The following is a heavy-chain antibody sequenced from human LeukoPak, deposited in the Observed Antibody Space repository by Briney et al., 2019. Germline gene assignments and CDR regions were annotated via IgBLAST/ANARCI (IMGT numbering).Heavy chain of an antibody. CDR1: GVSISGQW. V-gene: IGHV3-7*01. CDR2: IKHDGSEE. J-gene: IGHJ1*01. Sequence: GGSLRLSCVASGVSISGQWMNWVRQAPGQGLEWVANIKHDGSEEYYVDSVKGRFTVSRDNAKNSVYLQMNSLRVEDTAVYHCARDQNFQHWGQGTLVTVSS. CDR3: ARDQNFQH.